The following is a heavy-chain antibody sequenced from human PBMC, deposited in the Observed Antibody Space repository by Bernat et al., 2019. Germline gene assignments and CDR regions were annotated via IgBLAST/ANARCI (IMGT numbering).Heavy chain of an antibody. D-gene: IGHD6-19*01. V-gene: IGHV3-23*01. J-gene: IGHJ3*02. CDR2: ISGSGGST. CDR3: AKDTGYSSGWYLDAFDI. CDR1: GFTFSSYA. Sequence: EVQLLESGGGLVQPGGSLRLSCAASGFTFSSYAMSWVRQAPGKGLEWVSAISGSGGSTYNADSVKGRFTISRDNSKNTLYLQMNSLRAEDTAVYYCAKDTGYSSGWYLDAFDIWGQGTMVTVSS.